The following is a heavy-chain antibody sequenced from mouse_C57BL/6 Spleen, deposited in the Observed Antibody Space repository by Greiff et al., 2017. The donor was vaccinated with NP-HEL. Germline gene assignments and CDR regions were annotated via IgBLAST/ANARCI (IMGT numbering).Heavy chain of an antibody. Sequence: VKLQESGPELVKPGASVKISCKASGYAFSSSWMNWVKQRPGKGLEWIGRIYPGDGDTNYNGKFKGKATLTADKSSSTAYMQLSSLTSEDSAVYFCARGGGRSYFDYWGQGTTLTVSS. CDR3: ARGGGRSYFDY. J-gene: IGHJ2*01. CDR2: IYPGDGDT. CDR1: GYAFSSSW. V-gene: IGHV1-82*01. D-gene: IGHD1-1*01.